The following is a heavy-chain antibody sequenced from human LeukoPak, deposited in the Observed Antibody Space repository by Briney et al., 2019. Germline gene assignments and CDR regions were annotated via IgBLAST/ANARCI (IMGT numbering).Heavy chain of an antibody. D-gene: IGHD6-6*01. CDR1: GGSFSGYY. CDR2: INHSGST. J-gene: IGHJ6*03. Sequence: SETLSLTCAVYGGSFSGYYWSWIRQPPGKGLEWIGEINHSGSTNYNPPLKSRVTISVDTSKNQFSLKLSSVTAADTAVYYCARAAGPSSSPPTTYYMDVWGKGTTVTVSS. V-gene: IGHV4-34*01. CDR3: ARAAGPSSSPPTTYYMDV.